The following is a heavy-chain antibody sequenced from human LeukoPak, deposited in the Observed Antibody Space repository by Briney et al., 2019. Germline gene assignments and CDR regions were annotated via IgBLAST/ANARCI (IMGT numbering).Heavy chain of an antibody. CDR2: IYYSGST. CDR3: ARGARAGYNLEPFDY. CDR1: GGSISSYY. Sequence: PSETLSLTCTVSGGSISSYYWSWIRQPPGKGLEWIGYIYYSGSTKYNPSLKSRVTISVDMSKNQFSLKLRSVTAADTAVYYCARGARAGYNLEPFDYWGQGTLVTVSS. D-gene: IGHD5-24*01. V-gene: IGHV4-59*08. J-gene: IGHJ4*02.